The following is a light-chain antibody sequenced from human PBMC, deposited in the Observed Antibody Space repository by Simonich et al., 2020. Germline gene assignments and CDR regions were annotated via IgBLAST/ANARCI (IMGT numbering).Light chain of an antibody. V-gene: IGLV2-14*01. CDR3: SSYTSSSTLV. CDR2: DVS. J-gene: IGLJ3*02. Sequence: SALTQPASVPGSPGQSLTIPCTGTSCDVGGYNYVSWYQQHPGKAPKRMINDVSKRPSGVSNRFSGSKSGNTASLTSSGLHAEDEADYYCSSYTSSSTLVFGGGTKLTVL. CDR1: SCDVGGYNY.